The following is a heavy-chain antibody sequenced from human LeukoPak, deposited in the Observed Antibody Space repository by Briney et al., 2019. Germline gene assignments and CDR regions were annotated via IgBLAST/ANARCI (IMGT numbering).Heavy chain of an antibody. V-gene: IGHV1-2*02. CDR2: INPYSGGT. CDR1: GYVFTDYY. CDR3: ARGRGMVRGVIPSYYYYMDV. J-gene: IGHJ6*03. D-gene: IGHD3-10*01. Sequence: GASVKVSCKASGYVFTDYYIHWVRQAPGQGLEWMGWINPYSGGTNYAQKFRGRVTMTRDTSISTAYMELSSLRSEDTAVYYCARGRGMVRGVIPSYYYYMDVWGKGTTVTISS.